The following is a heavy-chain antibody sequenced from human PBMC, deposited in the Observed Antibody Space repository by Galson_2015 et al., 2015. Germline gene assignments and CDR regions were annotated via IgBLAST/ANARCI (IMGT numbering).Heavy chain of an antibody. CDR2: ISSSSSYI. CDR1: GFTFSSYS. CDR3: ARVLYCSGGSCCWFDP. D-gene: IGHD2-15*01. V-gene: IGHV3-21*01. J-gene: IGHJ5*02. Sequence: SLRLSCAASGFTFSSYSMNWVRQAPGKGLEWVSSISSSSSYIYYADSVKGRFTISRDNAKNSLYLQMNSLRAEDTAVYYCARVLYCSGGSCCWFDPWGQGTLVTVSS.